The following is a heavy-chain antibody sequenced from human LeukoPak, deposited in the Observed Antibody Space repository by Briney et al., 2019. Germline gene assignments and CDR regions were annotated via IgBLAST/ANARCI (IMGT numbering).Heavy chain of an antibody. D-gene: IGHD5-24*01. J-gene: IGHJ4*01. CDR2: IRFDGGHK. CDR1: GFTFNNYG. V-gene: IGHV3-30*02. CDR3: ARDGGPDGYHLVFDY. Sequence: PGGSLRLSCVASGFTFNNYGIHWVRQAPGKGLEWVAFIRFDGGHKYYVDSVKGRFTIYRDNSKNTLSLQMNSLRTEDTAVYYCARDGGPDGYHLVFDYWGHGTLVSVSS.